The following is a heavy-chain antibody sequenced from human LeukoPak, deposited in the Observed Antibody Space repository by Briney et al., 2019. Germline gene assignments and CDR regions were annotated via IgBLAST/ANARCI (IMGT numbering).Heavy chain of an antibody. J-gene: IGHJ6*02. Sequence: PSETLSLTCTVSGGSISSYYWGWIRQPPGKGLEWIGSIYYSGSTYYNPSLKSRVTISVDTSKNQFSLKLSSVTAADTAVYYCARLATWAVAGIYYYGMDVWGQGTTVTVSS. V-gene: IGHV4-39*01. CDR1: GGSISSYY. CDR3: ARLATWAVAGIYYYGMDV. CDR2: IYYSGST. D-gene: IGHD6-19*01.